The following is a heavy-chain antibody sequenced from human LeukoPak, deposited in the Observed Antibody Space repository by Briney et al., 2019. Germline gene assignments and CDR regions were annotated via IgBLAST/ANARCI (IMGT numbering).Heavy chain of an antibody. CDR2: INHSGST. CDR3: ARDRGAGYVEIDY. D-gene: IGHD5-12*01. J-gene: IGHJ4*02. V-gene: IGHV4-34*01. CDR1: GGSFSGYY. Sequence: SETLSLTCAVYGGSFSGYYWSWIRQPPGKGLEWIGEINHSGSTNYNPSLKSRVTISVDTSKNQFSLKLSSVTAADTAVYYCARDRGAGYVEIDYWGQGTLVTVSS.